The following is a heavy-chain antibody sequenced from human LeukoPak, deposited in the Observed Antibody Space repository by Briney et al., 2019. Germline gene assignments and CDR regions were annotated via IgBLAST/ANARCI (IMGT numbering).Heavy chain of an antibody. Sequence: SETLSLTCTVSGGYISSTSYYWGWIRQPPGKGLEWIGSIYYSGDTYYNPSLKSRVTISVDTSKNQFSLKLSSVTAADTAVYYCARERYRGRYVLGGYWGQGTLVTVSS. V-gene: IGHV4-39*07. CDR2: IYYSGDT. CDR1: GGYISSTSYY. D-gene: IGHD1-26*01. CDR3: ARERYRGRYVLGGY. J-gene: IGHJ4*02.